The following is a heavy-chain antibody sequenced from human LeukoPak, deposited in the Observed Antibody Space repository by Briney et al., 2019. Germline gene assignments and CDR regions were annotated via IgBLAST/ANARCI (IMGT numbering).Heavy chain of an antibody. D-gene: IGHD3-9*01. Sequence: ASVKVSCKASGYTFTSYYMHLVRQARGQGLEWMGIINPSGGSTSYAQKFQGRVTMTRDTSTSTVYMELSSLRSEDTAVYYCARALLRYFDWLCLGYWGQGTLVTVSS. CDR2: INPSGGST. J-gene: IGHJ4*02. V-gene: IGHV1-46*03. CDR3: ARALLRYFDWLCLGY. CDR1: GYTFTSYY.